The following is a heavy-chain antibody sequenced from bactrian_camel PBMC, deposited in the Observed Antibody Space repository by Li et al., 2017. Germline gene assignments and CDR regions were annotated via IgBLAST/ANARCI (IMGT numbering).Heavy chain of an antibody. D-gene: IGHD1*01. J-gene: IGHJ6*01. CDR3: AADLGPCQVRGRNLVPRPTTFGY. Sequence: HVQLVESGGGSVQAGGSLRLSCAASGAMNRCIGWFRQPPGKEREGVARMTSAGVTTYADYVKGRFTISRDVANDTLYLQMNNLKPEDTAMYYCAADLGPCQVRGRNLVPRPTTFGYWGQGTQVTVS. CDR1: GAMNRC. V-gene: IGHV3S53*01. CDR2: MTSAGVT.